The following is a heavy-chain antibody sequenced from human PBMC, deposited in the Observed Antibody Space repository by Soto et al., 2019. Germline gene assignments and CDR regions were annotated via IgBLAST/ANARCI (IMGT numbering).Heavy chain of an antibody. CDR1: VGSFSNYY. J-gene: IGHJ6*01. Sequence: KSSETLSLTCALYVGSFSNYYWTWIRHPPGKGLEWIGEINHSGRANYNPSLKSRVTISEDTSKNQFSLKLNYVTAADAAVYYCARARLRSLEWSYSAKGRFKYNGMEVWGQGTTVSVSS. CDR2: INHSGRA. V-gene: IGHV4-34*01. CDR3: ARARLRSLEWSYSAKGRFKYNGMEV. D-gene: IGHD3-3*01.